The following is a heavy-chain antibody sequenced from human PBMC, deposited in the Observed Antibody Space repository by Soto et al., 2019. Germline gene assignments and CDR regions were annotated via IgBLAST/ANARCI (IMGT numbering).Heavy chain of an antibody. CDR1: GDPFTSYG. D-gene: IGHD6-13*01. V-gene: IGHV1-18*04. CDR2: ISAYNGNT. Sequence: GASVKVSSRVSGDPFTSYGIRWVRQAPGQGLEWMGWISAYNGNTNYSQKLQGRFTLTTDTSTSTTYIELRSLRSAGTAVYYCAIDPTGSSSWNYYWGKGTLVTVSS. CDR3: AIDPTGSSSWNYY. J-gene: IGHJ4*02.